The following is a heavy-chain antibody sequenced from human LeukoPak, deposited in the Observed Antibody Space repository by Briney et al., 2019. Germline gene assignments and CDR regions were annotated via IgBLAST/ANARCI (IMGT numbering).Heavy chain of an antibody. D-gene: IGHD4-17*01. Sequence: GGSLRLSCAASGFTFNIYAMSWVRQAPGKGLEWVSAVSGGGDSTYYADSVKGQFTISRDNSKSTLYLQMNSLRVEDTAVYYCAKDFYGDYRRRDDAFDIWGQGTMVTVSS. CDR1: GFTFNIYA. J-gene: IGHJ3*02. CDR3: AKDFYGDYRRRDDAFDI. V-gene: IGHV3-23*01. CDR2: VSGGGDST.